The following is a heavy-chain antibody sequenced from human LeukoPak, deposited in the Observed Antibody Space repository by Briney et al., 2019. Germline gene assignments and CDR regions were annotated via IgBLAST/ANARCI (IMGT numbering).Heavy chain of an antibody. CDR2: ISSSGSAL. CDR3: ARDAHIVRGVNPLDY. J-gene: IGHJ4*02. Sequence: GGSLRLSCVASGFTFSTYEMNWVRQAPGKGLEWVSYISSSGSALYYADSVKGRFTISRDNAKSSLYLQMNSLRAEDTAVYYCARDAHIVRGVNPLDYWGQGTLVTVSS. D-gene: IGHD3-10*01. CDR1: GFTFSTYE. V-gene: IGHV3-48*03.